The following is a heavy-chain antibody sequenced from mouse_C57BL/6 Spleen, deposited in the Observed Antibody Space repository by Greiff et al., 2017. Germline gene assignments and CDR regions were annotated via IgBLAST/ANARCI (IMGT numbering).Heavy chain of an antibody. CDR3: TKSSYPWYFDV. Sequence: QVQLQQSGAELVRPGASVTLSCKASGYTFTDYEMHWVKQTPVHGLEWIGAIDPETGGTAYNQKFKGKAILTADKSSSTAYMELRSLTSEDSAVYYCTKSSYPWYFDVWGTGTTVTVSS. CDR1: GYTFTDYE. J-gene: IGHJ1*03. CDR2: IDPETGGT. V-gene: IGHV1-15*01.